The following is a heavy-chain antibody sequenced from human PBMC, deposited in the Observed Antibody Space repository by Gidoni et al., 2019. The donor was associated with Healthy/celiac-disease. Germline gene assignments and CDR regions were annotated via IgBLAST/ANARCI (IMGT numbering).Heavy chain of an antibody. J-gene: IGHJ5*02. V-gene: IGHV3-53*01. CDR3: ARVRSPGIAAAAPRGWFDP. CDR2: IYSGVNT. CDR1: GFTVGTTY. D-gene: IGHD6-13*01. Sequence: EVQLVESGGGLIQPGGSLRLSCAASGFTVGTTYMTWVRQAPGKGLEWVSIIYSGVNTSYADSVKGRFTISRDNSKNTLYLQMNSLRAEDTAVYYCARVRSPGIAAAAPRGWFDPWGQGTLVTVSS.